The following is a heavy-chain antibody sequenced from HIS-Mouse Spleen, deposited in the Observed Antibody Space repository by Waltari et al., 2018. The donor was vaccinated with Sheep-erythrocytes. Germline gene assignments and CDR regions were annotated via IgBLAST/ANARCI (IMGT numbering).Heavy chain of an antibody. J-gene: IGHJ3*02. CDR1: GYTFTGYS. Sequence: QVQLVQSGAEVKKPGASVTVSCKASGYTFTGYSMHWVRQAPGHGLEWMGWINPNSGGTNYAQKFQGRVTMTRDTSISTAYMELSRLRSDDTAVYYCARGYYDFWSGSALGAFDIWGQGTMVTVSS. CDR2: INPNSGGT. CDR3: ARGYYDFWSGSALGAFDI. D-gene: IGHD3-3*01. V-gene: IGHV1-2*02.